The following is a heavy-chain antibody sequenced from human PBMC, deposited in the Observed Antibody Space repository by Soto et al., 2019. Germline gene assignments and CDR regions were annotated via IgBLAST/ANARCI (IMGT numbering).Heavy chain of an antibody. CDR3: GRHTHPGSSSYGVGY. CDR1: GYAFGSYW. D-gene: IGHD6-6*01. Sequence: GESLKISCKASGYAFGSYWIDWVRQMPGKGLEWMGTIYPVDSDTRYSPSFQGQVTISADKSISTAYLERSSLKASDTAMYYCGRHTHPGSSSYGVGYWGQGTVVTVSS. CDR2: IYPVDSDT. J-gene: IGHJ4*02. V-gene: IGHV5-51*01.